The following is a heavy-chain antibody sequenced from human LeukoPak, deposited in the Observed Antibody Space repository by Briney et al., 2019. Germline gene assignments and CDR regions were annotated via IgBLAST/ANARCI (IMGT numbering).Heavy chain of an antibody. J-gene: IGHJ2*01. CDR2: IGTAGEI. CDR1: GFTFSRYD. CDR3: ARAGYGSSWYSRYFDL. Sequence: GGSLRLSCAASGFTFSRYDMHWVRQPTGKGLEWVSGIGTAGEIYYPGSVKGRFTISRENAKNSLYLQMNSLRAGDTAVYYCARAGYGSSWYSRYFDLWGRGTLVTVSS. V-gene: IGHV3-13*01. D-gene: IGHD6-13*01.